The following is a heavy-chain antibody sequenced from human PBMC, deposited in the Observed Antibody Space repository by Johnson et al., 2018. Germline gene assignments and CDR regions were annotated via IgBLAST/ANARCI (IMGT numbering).Heavy chain of an antibody. CDR1: GFPFSSHG. V-gene: IGHV3-33*03. Sequence: QVQLVQSGGGVVQPGRSRRLYCAASGFPFSSHGMHWVRQAQGKGLEWVASIWYDGSQKYYADSVMKGRVTISRDKSKNTLYLEMNSLRGEDTAGYYCAKEDQGFGPDIWGQGTMVTVSS. D-gene: IGHD3-16*01. CDR2: IWYDGSQK. CDR3: AKEDQGFGPDI. J-gene: IGHJ3*02.